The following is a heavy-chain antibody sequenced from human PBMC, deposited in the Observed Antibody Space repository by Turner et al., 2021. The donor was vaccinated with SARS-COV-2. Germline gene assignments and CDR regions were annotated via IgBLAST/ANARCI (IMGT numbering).Heavy chain of an antibody. V-gene: IGHV1-2*02. D-gene: IGHD6-6*01. CDR3: ARVSSLSYYFDY. Sequence: QVQLVQSGAEVKKPGASVKVSCKASGYTFTGYYMHWVRQAPGQGLEWMGWISPNSGGTNYAQKFQGRFTMTRDTSISTAYMDLSRLRSDDTAVYYCARVSSLSYYFDYWGQGTLVTVSS. CDR1: GYTFTGYY. J-gene: IGHJ4*02. CDR2: ISPNSGGT.